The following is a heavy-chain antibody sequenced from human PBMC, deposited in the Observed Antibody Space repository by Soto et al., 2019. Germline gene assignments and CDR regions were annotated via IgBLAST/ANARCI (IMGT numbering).Heavy chain of an antibody. CDR3: ASGDVLLWFGQFDY. V-gene: IGHV3-30*03. D-gene: IGHD3-10*01. CDR2: ISYDGSNK. CDR1: GFTFSSYG. Sequence: TVGSLRLSCAASGFTFSSYGMHWVRQAPGKGLEWVAVISYDGSNKYYADSVKGRFTISRDNSKNTLYLQMNSLRAEDTAVYYCASGDVLLWFGQFDYWGQGTLVTVSS. J-gene: IGHJ4*02.